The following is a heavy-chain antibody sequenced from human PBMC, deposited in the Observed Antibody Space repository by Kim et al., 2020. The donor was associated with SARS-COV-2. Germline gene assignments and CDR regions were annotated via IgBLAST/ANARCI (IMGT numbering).Heavy chain of an antibody. V-gene: IGHV3-15*01. D-gene: IGHD1-26*01. J-gene: IGHJ4*02. Sequence: GGSLRLSCAASGFTFSNAWMSWVRQAPGKGLEWVGRIKSKTDGGTTDYAAPVKGRFTISRDDSKNTLYLQMNSLKTEDTAVYYCTTEVGNSGSYYGLDYWGQGTLVTVSS. CDR1: GFTFSNAW. CDR3: TTEVGNSGSYYGLDY. CDR2: IKSKTDGGTT.